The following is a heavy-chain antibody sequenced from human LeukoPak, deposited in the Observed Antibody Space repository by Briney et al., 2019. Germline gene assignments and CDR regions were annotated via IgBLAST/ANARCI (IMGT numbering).Heavy chain of an antibody. CDR2: INPNSGGT. J-gene: IGHJ4*02. CDR1: GYTFSGFY. D-gene: IGHD3-22*01. Sequence: ASVKVSCKASGYTFSGFYIHRVRQAPGQGLEWMGWINPNSGGTNFAQKFQGRVTMTRDTSISTAYMELSRLRSDDTAVYYCARYDDSSGSLDYWGQGTLVTVSS. CDR3: ARYDDSSGSLDY. V-gene: IGHV1-2*02.